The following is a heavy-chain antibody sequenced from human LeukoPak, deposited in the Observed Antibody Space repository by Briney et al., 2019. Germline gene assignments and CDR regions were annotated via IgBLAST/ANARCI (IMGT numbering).Heavy chain of an antibody. Sequence: SETLSLTCTVSGGSISSGSYYWSWIRQPAGKGLEWIGRIYTSGSTNYNPSLKSRVTISVDTSKNQFSLKLSSVTAADTAVYYCARGTYSSSRGNDYWGQGTLVTVSS. V-gene: IGHV4-61*02. CDR2: IYTSGST. J-gene: IGHJ4*02. CDR3: ARGTYSSSRGNDY. D-gene: IGHD6-6*01. CDR1: GGSISSGSYY.